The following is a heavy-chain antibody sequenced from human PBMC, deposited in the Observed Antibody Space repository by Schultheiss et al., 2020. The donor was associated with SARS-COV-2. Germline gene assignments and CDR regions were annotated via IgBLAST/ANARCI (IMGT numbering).Heavy chain of an antibody. CDR1: GGSFSGYY. D-gene: IGHD1-26*01. CDR2: INHSGST. CDR3: ARGPRVGATPFDY. J-gene: IGHJ4*02. V-gene: IGHV4-34*01. Sequence: SQTHSLTCAVYGGSFSGYYWSWIRQPPGKGLEWIGEINHSGSTNYNPSLKSRVTISVDTSKNQFSLKLSSVTAADTAVYYCARGPRVGATPFDYWGQGTLVTVSS.